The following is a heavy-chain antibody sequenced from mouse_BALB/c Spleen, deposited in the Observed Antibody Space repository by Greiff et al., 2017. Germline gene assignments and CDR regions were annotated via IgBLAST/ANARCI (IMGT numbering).Heavy chain of an antibody. Sequence: QVQLQQSGAELARPGASVKLSCKASGYTFTSYWMQWVKQRPGQGLEWIGAIYPGDGDTRYTQKFKGKATLTADKSSSTAYMQLSSLASEDSAVYYCARRPSTMITDYWGQGTTLTVSS. D-gene: IGHD2-4*01. CDR3: ARRPSTMITDY. J-gene: IGHJ2*01. CDR2: IYPGDGDT. CDR1: GYTFTSYW. V-gene: IGHV1-87*01.